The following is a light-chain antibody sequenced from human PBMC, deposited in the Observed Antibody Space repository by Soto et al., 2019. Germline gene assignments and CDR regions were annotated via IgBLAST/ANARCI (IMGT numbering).Light chain of an antibody. CDR3: ASYTSISSLGV. CDR1: GSDIGSYKY. CDR2: EVN. Sequence: QSALTQPASVSGSPGHSITISCTGTGSDIGSYKYVSWYQQHPGKAPKLIIFEVNNRPSGVSDRFSGSKSGNTASLIISGLQAEDEADYYCASYTSISSLGVFGTGTKLTAL. V-gene: IGLV2-14*03. J-gene: IGLJ1*01.